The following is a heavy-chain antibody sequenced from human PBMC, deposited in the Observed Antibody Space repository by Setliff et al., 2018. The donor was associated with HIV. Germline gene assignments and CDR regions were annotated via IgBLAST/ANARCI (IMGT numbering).Heavy chain of an antibody. CDR2: ISPNSGGT. CDR1: GYTFTSYD. D-gene: IGHD6-19*01. Sequence: ASVKVSCKASGYTFTSYDINWVRQAPGQGLEWMGRISPNSGGTNYAQKFQGRVTMTRDTSISTAYMELGSLRSDDTAVYYCARDGFRPGYSSGWSDYWGQGTLVTVSS. J-gene: IGHJ4*02. CDR3: ARDGFRPGYSSGWSDY. V-gene: IGHV1-2*06.